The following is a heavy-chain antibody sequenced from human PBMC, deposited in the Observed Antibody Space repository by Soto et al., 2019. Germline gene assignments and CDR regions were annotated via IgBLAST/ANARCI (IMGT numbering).Heavy chain of an antibody. J-gene: IGHJ4*02. V-gene: IGHV3-15*01. Sequence: EVQLVESGGGLVKPGGSLRLSCAASRFTFSNARMSWVRQAPGKGLEWVGRIKTNADGGTTDYAAPVKGRFTISRDDSKNTLYLQMNRLQTEDPAVYYCTTARWHTYYFDYWGQGTLVTVSS. D-gene: IGHD6-13*01. CDR1: RFTFSNAR. CDR2: IKTNADGGTT. CDR3: TTARWHTYYFDY.